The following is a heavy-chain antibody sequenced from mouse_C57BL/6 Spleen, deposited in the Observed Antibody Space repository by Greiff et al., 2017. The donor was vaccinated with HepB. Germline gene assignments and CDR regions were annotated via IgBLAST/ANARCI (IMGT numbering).Heavy chain of an antibody. J-gene: IGHJ1*03. CDR3: ARGPVNYYGSSYWYFDV. CDR1: GFSLTSYG. Sequence: QVQLKESGPGLVQPSQSLSITCTVSGFSLTSYGVHWVRQSPGKGLEWLGVIWSGGSTDYNAAFISRLSISKDNSKSQVFFKMNSLQADDTAIYYCARGPVNYYGSSYWYFDVWGTGTTVTVSS. D-gene: IGHD1-1*01. V-gene: IGHV2-2*01. CDR2: IWSGGST.